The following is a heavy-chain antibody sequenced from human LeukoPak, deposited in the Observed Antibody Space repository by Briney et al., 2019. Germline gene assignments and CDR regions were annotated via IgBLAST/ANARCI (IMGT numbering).Heavy chain of an antibody. Sequence: PGGSLRLSCAASGFTFSNNETNWVRQAPGKGLEWVSYISSSGSTIYYADSVKGRFTSSRDNAENSLYLQMNSLRAEDTAVYYCARVLVYYDSSGYYYGYFDLWGRGTLVTVSS. J-gene: IGHJ2*01. CDR2: ISSSGSTI. V-gene: IGHV3-48*03. CDR1: GFTFSNNE. D-gene: IGHD3-22*01. CDR3: ARVLVYYDSSGYYYGYFDL.